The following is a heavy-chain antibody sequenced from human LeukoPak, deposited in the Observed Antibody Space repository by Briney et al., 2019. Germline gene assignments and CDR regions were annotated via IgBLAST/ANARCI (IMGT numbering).Heavy chain of an antibody. CDR1: GGSISSYY. CDR3: ARDAGTVTTWNYYYGMDV. D-gene: IGHD4-11*01. Sequence: PSETLSLTCTVSGGSISSYYWSWIRQPPGKGLDWIGYIYYSGSTNYNPSLKSRVTISVDTSKNQFSLKLSSVTAADTAVYYCARDAGTVTTWNYYYGMDVWGQGTTVTVSS. CDR2: IYYSGST. V-gene: IGHV4-59*01. J-gene: IGHJ6*02.